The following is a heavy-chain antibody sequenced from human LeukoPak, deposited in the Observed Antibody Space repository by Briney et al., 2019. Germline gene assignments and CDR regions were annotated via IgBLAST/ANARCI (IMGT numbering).Heavy chain of an antibody. CDR3: ARETVAGTRAFDI. D-gene: IGHD6-19*01. J-gene: IGHJ3*02. CDR1: GGTFSSYA. Sequence: SVKVSCKASGGTFSSYAISWVRQAPGQGLEWMGGIIPIFGTANYAQKFQGRVTITADKSTSTAYMEPSSLRSEDTAVYYCARETVAGTRAFDIWGQGTMVTVSS. V-gene: IGHV1-69*06. CDR2: IIPIFGTA.